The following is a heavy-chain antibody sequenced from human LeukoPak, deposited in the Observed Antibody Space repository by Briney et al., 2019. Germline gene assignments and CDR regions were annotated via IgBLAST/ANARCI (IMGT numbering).Heavy chain of an antibody. CDR2: INHSGST. V-gene: IGHV4-34*01. CDR3: ASRIQLWGPLDY. D-gene: IGHD5-18*01. CDR1: GGSFSGYY. Sequence: SETLSLTCAVYGGSFSGYYWSWIRQPPGKGLEWIGEINHSGSTNYNPSLKSRVTIPVDTSKNQFSLKLSSVTAADTAVYYCASRIQLWGPLDYWGQGTLVTVSS. J-gene: IGHJ4*02.